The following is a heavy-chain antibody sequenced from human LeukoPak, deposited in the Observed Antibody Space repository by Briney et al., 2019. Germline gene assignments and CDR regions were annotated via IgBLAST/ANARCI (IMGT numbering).Heavy chain of an antibody. CDR1: GGSFSGYY. CDR3: ARGQEYSSSSAGFDY. Sequence: PSETLSLTCAVYGGSFSGYYWSWIRQPPGKGLEWIGEINHSGSTEYNPSLKSRVTISVDTFKNQFSLNLSSVTAADTAVYYCARGQEYSSSSAGFDYWGQGTLVTVSS. D-gene: IGHD6-6*01. V-gene: IGHV4-34*01. CDR2: INHSGST. J-gene: IGHJ4*02.